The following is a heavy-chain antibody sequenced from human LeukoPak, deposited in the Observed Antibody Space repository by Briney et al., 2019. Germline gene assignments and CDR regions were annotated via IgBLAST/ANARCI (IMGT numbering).Heavy chain of an antibody. CDR3: ARDLAPYYYDSSGYSDY. D-gene: IGHD3-22*01. CDR2: ISSSGSTI. J-gene: IGHJ4*02. V-gene: IGHV3-48*03. CDR1: GFTFSSYE. Sequence: GGSLRLSCAASGFTFSSYEMNWVRQAPGKGLEWVSYISSSGSTIYYADSVKGRFTISRDNAKNSLYPQMNSLRAEDTAVYYCARDLAPYYYDSSGYSDYWGQGTLVTVSS.